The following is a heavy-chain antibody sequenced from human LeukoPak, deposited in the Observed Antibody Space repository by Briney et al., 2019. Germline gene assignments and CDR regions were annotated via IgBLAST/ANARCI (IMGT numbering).Heavy chain of an antibody. CDR1: GFTFSSYG. CDR3: ARTNLYVDTAVNDAFDI. D-gene: IGHD5-18*01. CDR2: IWYDGSDE. J-gene: IGHJ3*02. V-gene: IGHV3-33*01. Sequence: GGSLRLSWAASGFTFSSYGMHWVRQAPGKGLEWVAVIWYDGSDEYYADSVKGRFTISRDNSKNTLYLQMNSLTAEDTAVYYCARTNLYVDTAVNDAFDIWGQGTMVTVSS.